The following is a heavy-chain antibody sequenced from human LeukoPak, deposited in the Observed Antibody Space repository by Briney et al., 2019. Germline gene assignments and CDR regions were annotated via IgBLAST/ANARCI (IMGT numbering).Heavy chain of an antibody. J-gene: IGHJ5*02. D-gene: IGHD6-25*01. V-gene: IGHV1-2*02. CDR2: INPNSGGT. CDR1: GYTFTGYY. CDR3: AYVAAAAYDNWFDP. Sequence: ASVKVSCKASGYTFTGYYMHWVRQAPGQGLEWMGWINPNSGGTNYAQKFQGRVTMTRDTSISTAYMELSRLRSDDTAVYYCAYVAAAAYDNWFDPWGQGTLVTVSS.